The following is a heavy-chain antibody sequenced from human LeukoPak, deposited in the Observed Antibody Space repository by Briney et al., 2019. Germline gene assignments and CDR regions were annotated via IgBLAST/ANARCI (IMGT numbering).Heavy chain of an antibody. CDR2: INPNSGGT. CDR1: GYTFTGYY. V-gene: IGHV1-2*02. CDR3: ARATVTTNWFDP. J-gene: IGHJ5*02. Sequence: ASVKVSCKASGYTFTGYYMHWVRQAPGQGLEWMGWINPNSGGTNYAQKFQGRVTMTRDTSISTAYTELSRLRSDDTAVYYCARATVTTNWFDPWGQGTLVTVSS. D-gene: IGHD4-17*01.